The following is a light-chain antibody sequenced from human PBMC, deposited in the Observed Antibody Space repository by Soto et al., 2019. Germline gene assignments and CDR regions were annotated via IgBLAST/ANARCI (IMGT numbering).Light chain of an antibody. Sequence: QSVLTQPASVSGSPGQSITISCTGTSGDIGGYNYVSWYQQHPGKAPKLPISEVTNRPSGVSNRFSGSKSGNTASLTISGLQAEDEADYYCSSYTTNITPVVFGGGTKVTVL. CDR2: EVT. V-gene: IGLV2-14*01. J-gene: IGLJ2*01. CDR3: SSYTTNITPVV. CDR1: SGDIGGYNY.